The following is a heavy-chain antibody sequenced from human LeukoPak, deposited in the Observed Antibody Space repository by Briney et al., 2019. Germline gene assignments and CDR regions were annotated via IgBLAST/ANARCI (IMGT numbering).Heavy chain of an antibody. J-gene: IGHJ4*02. Sequence: ASVKVSCKVSGYTLTELSLHWVRQAAGKGLEWMGGYEPEDGERVYAQTFQGRVAMTEDTSTDTAYMELSSLTSEDTAVYYCVTLGGGVPIAIVDYWGQGTLVTVSS. CDR2: YEPEDGER. CDR1: GYTLTELS. D-gene: IGHD3-16*01. CDR3: VTLGGGVPIAIVDY. V-gene: IGHV1-24*01.